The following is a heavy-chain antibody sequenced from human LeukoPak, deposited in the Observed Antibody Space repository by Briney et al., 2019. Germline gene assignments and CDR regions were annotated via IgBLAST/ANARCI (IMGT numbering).Heavy chain of an antibody. V-gene: IGHV1-46*01. J-gene: IGHJ3*02. Sequence: AAVKYACKASGYTFTSYYMHWVRQAPGQGLEWMGIINPSGGSTSYAQKFQGRVTMTRDTSTSTVYMELSSLRSEDTAVYYCARSHYDSSGYRGAFDIWGRGRMVTVSS. CDR2: INPSGGST. CDR3: ARSHYDSSGYRGAFDI. D-gene: IGHD3-22*01. CDR1: GYTFTSYY.